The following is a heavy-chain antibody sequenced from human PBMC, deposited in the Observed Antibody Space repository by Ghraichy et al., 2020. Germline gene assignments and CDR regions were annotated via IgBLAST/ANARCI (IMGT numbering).Heavy chain of an antibody. CDR2: IWHSGTT. CDR3: ARGYDFSYYGMDV. CDR1: GASISSDKW. J-gene: IGHJ6*02. D-gene: IGHD3/OR15-3a*01. V-gene: IGHV4-4*02. Sequence: SETLLTCSVSGASISSDKWWSWVRQAPGKGLEWIGEIWHSGTTHYNPSLKSRLTISLGTSKNQFYLNLSSVTAADTATCYCARGYDFSYYGMDVWGQGTTVTVSS.